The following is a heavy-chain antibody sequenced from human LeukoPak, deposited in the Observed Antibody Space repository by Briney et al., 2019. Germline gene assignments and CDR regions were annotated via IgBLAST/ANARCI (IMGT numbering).Heavy chain of an antibody. CDR3: AKGIGGGYSSGSAFDY. Sequence: GGSLRLSCAASGFTFSSYALNWVRQAPGMGLEGVSSISASGGSTYYADSVKGRFTISRDTSKNTLYLQMNSVRLEDTAVYYCAKGIGGGYSSGSAFDYWGHGTLVTVSS. CDR1: GFTFSSYA. J-gene: IGHJ4*01. V-gene: IGHV3-23*01. CDR2: ISASGGST. D-gene: IGHD6-19*01.